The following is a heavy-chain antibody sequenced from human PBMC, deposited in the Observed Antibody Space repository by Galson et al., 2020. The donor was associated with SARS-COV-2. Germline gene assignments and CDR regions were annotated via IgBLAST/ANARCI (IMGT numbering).Heavy chain of an antibody. CDR2: IKSDGSQQ. CDR1: GFTISRFW. Sequence: GESLKISCVGSGFTISRFWMNWVRQAPGKGLEWVANIKSDGSQQQYMDSVKGRFVISRDNAQNSVYLQMNGLRAEDTAVYYCAKYDVGLLWGQGTMVTVSS. J-gene: IGHJ3*01. CDR3: AKYDVGLL. D-gene: IGHD3-3*01. V-gene: IGHV3-7*01.